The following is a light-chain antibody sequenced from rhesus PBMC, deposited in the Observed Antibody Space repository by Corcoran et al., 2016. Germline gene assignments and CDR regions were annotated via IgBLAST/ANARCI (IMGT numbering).Light chain of an antibody. Sequence: DIQMTQSPSSLSASVGDTVTITCRASQGISSWLAWYQQKPGKAPKLLIYKASSLQSGVPSRFSGSGSGKDFTLTISSLQSEDFATYYCQQYSSRPYSFGQGTKVEIK. J-gene: IGKJ2*01. CDR3: QQYSSRPYS. CDR2: KAS. CDR1: QGISSW. V-gene: IGKV1-22*01.